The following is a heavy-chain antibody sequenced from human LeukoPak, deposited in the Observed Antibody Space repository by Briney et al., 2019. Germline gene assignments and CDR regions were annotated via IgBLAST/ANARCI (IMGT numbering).Heavy chain of an antibody. J-gene: IGHJ4*02. CDR1: GGTFSSYA. Sequence: SVKVSCKAPGGTFSSYAISWVRQAPGQELEWMGGIIPIFGTANYAQKFQGRVTITADKSTSTAYMELSSLRSEDTAVYYCARGYCSSTSCYAPPNYWGQGTLVTVSS. D-gene: IGHD2-2*01. CDR3: ARGYCSSTSCYAPPNY. V-gene: IGHV1-69*06. CDR2: IIPIFGTA.